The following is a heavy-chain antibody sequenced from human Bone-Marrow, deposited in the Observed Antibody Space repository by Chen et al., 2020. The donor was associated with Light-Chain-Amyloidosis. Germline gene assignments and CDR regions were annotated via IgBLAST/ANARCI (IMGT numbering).Heavy chain of an antibody. CDR1: GYTLPNNW. CDR3: ARRRDGYNFDY. Sequence: EVQLEQSGPEVKKPGESLKISCKGSGYTLPNNWIGWVRQMPGKGLEWMGVIYPDDSDARYSPSFEGQVTISADKSITTAYLQWRSLKASDTAMYYCARRRDGYNFDYWGQGTLVTVSS. V-gene: IGHV5-51*01. J-gene: IGHJ4*02. D-gene: IGHD5-12*01. CDR2: IYPDDSDA.